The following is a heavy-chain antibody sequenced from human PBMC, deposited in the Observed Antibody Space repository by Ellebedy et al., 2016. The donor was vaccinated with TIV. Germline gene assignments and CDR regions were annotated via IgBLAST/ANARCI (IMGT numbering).Heavy chain of an antibody. CDR1: GFTFSNYA. CDR2: ITGSGDST. CDR3: AKGMRGGADFDY. Sequence: GGSLRLXXVDYGFTFSNYAMNWVRQAPGKGLEWVSAITGSGDSTYYADSVKGRFTISRDNSKNTLYLQMNSLRAEDTALYDCAKGMRGGADFDYWGQGTLVTVSS. J-gene: IGHJ4*02. V-gene: IGHV3-23*01. D-gene: IGHD4/OR15-4a*01.